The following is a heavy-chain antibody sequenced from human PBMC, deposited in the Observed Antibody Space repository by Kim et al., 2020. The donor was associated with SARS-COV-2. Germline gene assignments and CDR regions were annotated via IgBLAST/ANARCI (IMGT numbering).Heavy chain of an antibody. CDR3: ARDQGFGWYFAFDI. J-gene: IGHJ3*02. V-gene: IGHV1-18*01. Sequence: AQKLQGRVTMTTDTSTSTAYMELRSLRSDDTAVYYCARDQGFGWYFAFDIWGQGTMVTVSS. D-gene: IGHD6-19*01.